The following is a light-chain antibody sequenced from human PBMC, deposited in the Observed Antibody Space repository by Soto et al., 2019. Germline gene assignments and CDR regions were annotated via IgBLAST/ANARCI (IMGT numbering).Light chain of an antibody. CDR3: SSYARPSVIV. CDR2: EDN. CDR1: SSDVANYNI. J-gene: IGLJ3*02. Sequence: QSALTQPTSVSGSPGQSITISCTATSSDVANYNIVSWYQQYPVKAPKLIIYEDNKRPSGVSDRFSGSRSGNTASLTISGLQAEDEADYHCSSYARPSVIVFGGGTKLTVL. V-gene: IGLV2-23*01.